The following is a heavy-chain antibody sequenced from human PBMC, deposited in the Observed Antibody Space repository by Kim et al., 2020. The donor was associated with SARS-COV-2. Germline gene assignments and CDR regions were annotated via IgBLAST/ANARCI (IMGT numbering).Heavy chain of an antibody. CDR2: IYPGDSDT. CDR3: ARFYAATVVPAANRRNWFDP. V-gene: IGHV5-51*01. Sequence: GESLKISCKGSGYSFTSYWIGWVRQMPGKGLEWMGIIYPGDSDTRYSPSFQGQVTISADKSISTAYLQWSSLKASDTAMYYCARFYAATVVPAANRRNWFDPWGQGTLVTVSS. D-gene: IGHD2-2*01. CDR1: GYSFTSYW. J-gene: IGHJ5*02.